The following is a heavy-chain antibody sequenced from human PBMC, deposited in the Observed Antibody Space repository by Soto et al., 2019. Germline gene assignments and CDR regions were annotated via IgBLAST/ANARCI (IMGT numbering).Heavy chain of an antibody. CDR1: GGSISSGGYS. D-gene: IGHD3-10*01. V-gene: IGHV4-30-2*01. CDR3: ARSGGITMVRGVLGYYYYGMDV. CDR2: IYHSGST. J-gene: IGHJ6*02. Sequence: SETLSLTCAVSGGSISSGGYSWSWIRQPPGKGLEWIGYIYHSGSTYYNPSLKSRVTISVDRSKNQFSLKLSSVTAADTAVYYCARSGGITMVRGVLGYYYYGMDVWGQGTTVTVSS.